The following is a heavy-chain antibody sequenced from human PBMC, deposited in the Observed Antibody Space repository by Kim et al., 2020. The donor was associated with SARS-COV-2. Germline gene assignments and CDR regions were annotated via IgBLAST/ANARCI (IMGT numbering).Heavy chain of an antibody. Sequence: GGSLRLTCAAYGFTFSSYAMSWIRQAPGKGLEWVSGISGSSKTKYDADPVKGRFSISRDNSKNMLFLQMNSLRAEDTARYYCAKDKTTWLPPDWFDSWGAETVVVVS. CDR3: AKDKTTWLPPDWFDS. V-gene: IGHV3-23*01. CDR2: ISGSSKTK. D-gene: IGHD3-9*01. CDR1: GFTFSSYA. J-gene: IGHJ5*02.